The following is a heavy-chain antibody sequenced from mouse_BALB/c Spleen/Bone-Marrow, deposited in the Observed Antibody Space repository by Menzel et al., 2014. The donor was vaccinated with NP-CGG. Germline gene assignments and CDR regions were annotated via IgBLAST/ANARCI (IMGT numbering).Heavy chain of an antibody. CDR1: GFSLTNYG. V-gene: IGHV2-9*02. J-gene: IGHJ2*01. D-gene: IGHD2-4*01. CDR3: ATYDYDGRFYY. Sequence: QRQQSGPDLGESSENLSITCAVSGFSLTNYGVHWIRQPPGKGLEWLGVIWAGGSTNYNSALMSRLSISKDNSKSQVFFKMNSLQTDDTAIYYCATYDYDGRFYYFGQATTPTVSS. CDR2: IWAGGST.